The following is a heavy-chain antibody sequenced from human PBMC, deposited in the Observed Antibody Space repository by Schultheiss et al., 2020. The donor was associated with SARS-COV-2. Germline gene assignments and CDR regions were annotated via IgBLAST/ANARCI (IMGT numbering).Heavy chain of an antibody. D-gene: IGHD1-14*01. CDR1: GFTFTNYG. V-gene: IGHV3-33*06. Sequence: GGSLRLSCAASGFTFTNYGIHWVRQAPGKGLEWVAVVWYDGSLKYYADSVKGRFTISRDNSKNTLYLQMNSLRAEDTAVYYCAKDDGGLTDWGLGTLVTVSS. CDR3: AKDDGGLTD. J-gene: IGHJ4*02. CDR2: VWYDGSLK.